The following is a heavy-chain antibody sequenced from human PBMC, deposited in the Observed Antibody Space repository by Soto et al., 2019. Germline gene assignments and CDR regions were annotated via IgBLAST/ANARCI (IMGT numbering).Heavy chain of an antibody. CDR3: ALRITLVRGVISY. Sequence: GGSLRLACAASGFTFSSYAMSWVRQAPGKGLEWVSAISGSGGSTSYAESGKGRFTISRDNSKNTLYLQMNSLRAEDTAVYYCALRITLVRGVISYWGQGTLVTVSS. CDR1: GFTFSSYA. J-gene: IGHJ4*02. D-gene: IGHD3-10*01. V-gene: IGHV3-23*01. CDR2: ISGSGGST.